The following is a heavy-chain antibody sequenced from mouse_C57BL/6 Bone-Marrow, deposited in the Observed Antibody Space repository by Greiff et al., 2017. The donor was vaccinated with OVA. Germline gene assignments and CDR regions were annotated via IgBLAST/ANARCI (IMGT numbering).Heavy chain of an antibody. CDR1: GYSITSGYY. J-gene: IGHJ2*01. Sequence: ESGPGLVKPSQSLSLTCSVTGYSITSGYYWNWIRQFPGNKLEWMGYISYDGSNNYNPSLKNRISITRDTSKNQFFLKLNSVTTEDTATYYCARGGTMVTTGDYWGQGTTLTVSS. CDR3: ARGGTMVTTGDY. D-gene: IGHD2-2*01. V-gene: IGHV3-6*01. CDR2: ISYDGSN.